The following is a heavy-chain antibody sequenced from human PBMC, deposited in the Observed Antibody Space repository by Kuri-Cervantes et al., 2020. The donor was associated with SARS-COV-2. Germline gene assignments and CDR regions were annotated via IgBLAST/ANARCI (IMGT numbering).Heavy chain of an antibody. J-gene: IGHJ4*02. CDR2: INSDGSST. V-gene: IGHV3-74*01. CDR1: GFTFSSYW. Sequence: GESLKISCAASGFTFSSYWMHWVRQAPGKGLVWVSRINSDGSSTSYADSVKGRFTTSRDNSKNTLYLQMNSLRAEDTAVYYCASDRTILDYFDYWGQGTLVTVSS. CDR3: ASDRTILDYFDY. D-gene: IGHD3-9*01.